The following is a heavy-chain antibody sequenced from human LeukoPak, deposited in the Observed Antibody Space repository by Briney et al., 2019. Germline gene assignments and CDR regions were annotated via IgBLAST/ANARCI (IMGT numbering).Heavy chain of an antibody. CDR3: ARAGQYYYDSAGYFPDH. CDR2: IYYSGST. D-gene: IGHD3-22*01. J-gene: IGHJ4*02. CDR1: GGSISSYY. V-gene: IGHV4-30-4*01. Sequence: SETLSLTCTVSGGSISSYYWSWIRQPPGKGLEWIGSIYYSGSTYYNPSLKSRVTISVDTSKNQFSLKLSSVTAADTAVYYCARAGQYYYDSAGYFPDHWGQGTLVTVSS.